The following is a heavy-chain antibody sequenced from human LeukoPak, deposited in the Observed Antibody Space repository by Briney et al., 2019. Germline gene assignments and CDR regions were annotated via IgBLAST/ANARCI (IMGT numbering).Heavy chain of an antibody. CDR3: ARRSGIAVAGAFDY. D-gene: IGHD6-19*01. CDR2: ISGSGDST. J-gene: IGHJ4*02. Sequence: GGSLRLSCAASGFTFSNYAMRWAPQAPGKGLEWVSGISGSGDSTYYADSVKGRFTISRDNSKNTLYPQMNSLRAEDTAVYYCARRSGIAVAGAFDYWGQGTLVTVSS. V-gene: IGHV3-23*01. CDR1: GFTFSNYA.